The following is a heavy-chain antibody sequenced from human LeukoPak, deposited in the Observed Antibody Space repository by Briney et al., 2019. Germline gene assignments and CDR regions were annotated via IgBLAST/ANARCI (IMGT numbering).Heavy chain of an antibody. CDR2: INHSGST. CDR1: GGSFSGYY. Sequence: PTETLSLTCAVYGGSFSGYYWSWIRQPPGKGLEWIGEINHSGSTNYNPSLKSRVTISVDTSKNQFSLKLSSVTAADTAVYYCARYIVRNYYYMDVWGKGTTVTVSS. CDR3: ARYIVRNYYYMDV. V-gene: IGHV4-34*01. D-gene: IGHD2-21*01. J-gene: IGHJ6*03.